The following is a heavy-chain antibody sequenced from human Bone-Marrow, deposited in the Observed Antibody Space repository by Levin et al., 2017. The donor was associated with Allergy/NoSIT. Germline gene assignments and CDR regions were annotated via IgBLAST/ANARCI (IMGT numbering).Heavy chain of an antibody. CDR1: GFTFSSYG. CDR3: AKDSHDSSGYYYLAYYFDY. V-gene: IGHV3-30*18. Sequence: QAGGSLRLSCAASGFTFSSYGMHWVRQAPGKGLEWVAVISYDGSNKYYADSVKGRFTISRDNSKNTLYLQMNSLRAEDTAVYYCAKDSHDSSGYYYLAYYFDYWGQGTLVTVSS. CDR2: ISYDGSNK. D-gene: IGHD3-22*01. J-gene: IGHJ4*02.